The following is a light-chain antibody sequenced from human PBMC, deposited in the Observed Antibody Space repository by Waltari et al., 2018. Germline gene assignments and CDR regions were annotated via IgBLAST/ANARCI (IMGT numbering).Light chain of an antibody. Sequence: DIQMTQSPYTLSPSVGDRVTITCRASQSISCWLAWQQQKPGKAPKLLIYKASSLKRALPTRFSGSGSGKEFTLTSSSLQPDDFATYYWQQYNSYPSFGQGTKVEIK. V-gene: IGKV1-5*03. CDR3: QQYNSYPS. CDR1: QSISCW. J-gene: IGKJ1*01. CDR2: KAS.